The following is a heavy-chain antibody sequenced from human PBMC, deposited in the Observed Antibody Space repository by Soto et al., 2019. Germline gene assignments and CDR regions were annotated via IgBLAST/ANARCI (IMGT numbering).Heavy chain of an antibody. V-gene: IGHV3-23*01. CDR3: ARTYRVGEFYFDY. Sequence: GGSLRLSCAAAGFTFSTYVMTWVRQAPGKGLEWVSAVSGSGDAASYADSVRGRFTISRDNSKNTLYLQMDSLRADDTALYYCARTYRVGEFYFDYWGQGTLVTVSS. CDR2: VSGSGDAA. J-gene: IGHJ4*02. CDR1: GFTFSTYV. D-gene: IGHD3-16*02.